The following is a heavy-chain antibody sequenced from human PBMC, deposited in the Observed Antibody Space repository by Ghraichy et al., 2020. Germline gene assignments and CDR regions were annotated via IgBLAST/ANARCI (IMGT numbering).Heavy chain of an antibody. D-gene: IGHD3-3*01. J-gene: IGHJ4*02. Sequence: SETLSLTCAVYGGSFSGYYWSWIRQPPGKGLEWIGEINHSGSTNYNPSLKSRITISVDTSKNQFSLKLSSVTAADTAVYYCARGITIFGVVRGTFPNWGQGTLGTVSS. CDR3: ARGITIFGVVRGTFPN. V-gene: IGHV4-34*01. CDR2: INHSGST. CDR1: GGSFSGYY.